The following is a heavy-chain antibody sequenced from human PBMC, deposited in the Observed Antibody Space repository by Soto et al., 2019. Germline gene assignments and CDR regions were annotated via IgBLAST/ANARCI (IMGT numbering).Heavy chain of an antibody. J-gene: IGHJ6*03. D-gene: IGHD3-3*01. CDR2: IYTSGRT. Sequence: GGSLRLSCAASGFTVSSTHMSWVRQAPGKGLECVSLIYTSGRTYYADSVKGRFTISRENSKNTLYLQMNSLRGEDTAVYYCARDTPRVPRGIWSGYQGSDYYMDVWGEGTTVTVSS. V-gene: IGHV3-66*01. CDR1: GFTVSSTH. CDR3: ARDTPRVPRGIWSGYQGSDYYMDV.